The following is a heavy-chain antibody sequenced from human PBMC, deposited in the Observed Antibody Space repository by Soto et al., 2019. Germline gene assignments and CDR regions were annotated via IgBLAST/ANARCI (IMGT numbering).Heavy chain of an antibody. CDR3: ARGKRYYGSGSSPHRYYYYYGMDV. CDR2: IYYSGST. Sequence: QVQLQESGPGLVKPSQTLSLTCTVSGGSISSGGYYWSWIRQHPGKGLEWIGYIYYSGSTYYNPSLKTRVTIYVDTSKNQFSLKLRSVTAADTAVYYCARGKRYYGSGSSPHRYYYYYGMDVWGQGTTVTVSS. J-gene: IGHJ6*02. D-gene: IGHD3-10*01. CDR1: GGSISSGGYY. V-gene: IGHV4-31*03.